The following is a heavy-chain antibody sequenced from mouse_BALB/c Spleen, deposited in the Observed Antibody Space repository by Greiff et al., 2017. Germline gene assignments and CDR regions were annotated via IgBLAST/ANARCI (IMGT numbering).Heavy chain of an antibody. J-gene: IGHJ4*01. CDR3: TREGAYDFYYAMDY. V-gene: IGHV2-9*02. D-gene: IGHD2-4*01. CDR1: GFSLTSYG. Sequence: VQGVESGPGLVAPSQSLSITCTVSGFSLTSYGVHWVRQPPGKGLEWLGVIWAGGSTNYNSALMSRLSISKDNSKSQVFLKMNSLQTDDTAMYYCTREGAYDFYYAMDYWGQGTSVTVSS. CDR2: IWAGGST.